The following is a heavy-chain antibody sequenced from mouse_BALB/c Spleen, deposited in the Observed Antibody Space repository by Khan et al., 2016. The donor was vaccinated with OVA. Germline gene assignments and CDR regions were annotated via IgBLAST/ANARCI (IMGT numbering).Heavy chain of an antibody. CDR1: GYSITSDYA. D-gene: IGHD1-1*01. Sequence: EVQLQESGPGLVKPSQSLSLTCTVTGYSITSDYAWNWIRQFPGNKLEWMGYISYSGRTSYNPSLKSRISITRDTSKNQFFLQLNSVTTEDTAAYYCARSGTITTVVATAFDYWGQGTTLTVSS. CDR3: ARSGTITTVVATAFDY. V-gene: IGHV3-2*02. CDR2: ISYSGRT. J-gene: IGHJ2*01.